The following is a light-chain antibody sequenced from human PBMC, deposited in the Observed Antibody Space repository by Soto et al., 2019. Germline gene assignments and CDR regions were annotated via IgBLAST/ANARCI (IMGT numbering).Light chain of an antibody. CDR1: QSINSW. CDR2: RAS. CDR3: QHSHSYPVT. V-gene: IGKV1-5*03. J-gene: IGKJ1*01. Sequence: DIPMTQSPSALSASVGDRVTITCRASQSINSWLAWYQQKPGKAPNLLIYRASSLESGVPSRFSGSGSGTEFTLTISSLQPDDFATYYCQHSHSYPVTFGQGTKVEIK.